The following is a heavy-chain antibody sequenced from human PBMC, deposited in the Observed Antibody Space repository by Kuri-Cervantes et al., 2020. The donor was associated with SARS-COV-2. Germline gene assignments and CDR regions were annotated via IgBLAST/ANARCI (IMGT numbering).Heavy chain of an antibody. V-gene: IGHV4-59*01. CDR1: GGSISSYY. D-gene: IGHD3-3*01. Sequence: SETLSLTCTVSGGSISSYYWSWIRQPPGKGLEWIGYIYYSGSTNYNPSLKSRVTISVDTSKNQFSLKLSSVTAADTAVYYCARMYYDFWSGYYKYYFDYLGQGTLVTVSS. CDR2: IYYSGST. J-gene: IGHJ4*02. CDR3: ARMYYDFWSGYYKYYFDY.